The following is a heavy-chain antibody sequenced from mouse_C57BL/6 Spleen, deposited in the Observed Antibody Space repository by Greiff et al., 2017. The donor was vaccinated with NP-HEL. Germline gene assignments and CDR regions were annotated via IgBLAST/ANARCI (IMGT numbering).Heavy chain of an antibody. CDR1: GYTFTDYY. J-gene: IGHJ4*01. Sequence: EVQLQQSGPELVKPGASVKISCKASGYTFTDYYMNWVKQSHGKSLEWIGDINPNNGGTSYNQKFKGKATLTVDKSSSTAYMELRSLTSEDSAVYCCARDYGYDEKGRRYEYAMDYWGQGTSVTVSS. CDR2: INPNNGGT. CDR3: ARDYGYDEKGRRYEYAMDY. D-gene: IGHD2-2*01. V-gene: IGHV1-26*01.